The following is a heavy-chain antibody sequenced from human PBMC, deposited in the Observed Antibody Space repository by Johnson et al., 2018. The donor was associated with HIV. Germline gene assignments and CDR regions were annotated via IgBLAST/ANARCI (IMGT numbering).Heavy chain of an antibody. D-gene: IGHD6-19*01. CDR3: AKDRQWGPRDAFDI. CDR1: GFTFSSYG. V-gene: IGHV3-30*18. Sequence: MQLVESGGGVVQPGRSLRLSCAASGFTFSSYGMHWVRQAPGKGLEWVAIISYDGSNKYYADSVKGRFTISRDNSKNTLYLQMNSLRAEDTAVYYCAKDRQWGPRDAFDIWGQGTMVTVSS. CDR2: ISYDGSNK. J-gene: IGHJ3*02.